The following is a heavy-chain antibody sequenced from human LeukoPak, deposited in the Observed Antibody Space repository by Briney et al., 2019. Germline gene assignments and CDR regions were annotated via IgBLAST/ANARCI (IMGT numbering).Heavy chain of an antibody. CDR1: GFTFSNAW. V-gene: IGHV3-48*01. CDR3: ARTAAGD. Sequence: GGSLRLSCAASGFTFSNAWMNWVRQAPGKGLEWVSYISSSSSTIYYADSVKGRFTISRDNAKNSLYLQMNSLRAEDTAVYYCARTAAGDWGQGTLVTVSS. J-gene: IGHJ4*02. D-gene: IGHD6-13*01. CDR2: ISSSSSTI.